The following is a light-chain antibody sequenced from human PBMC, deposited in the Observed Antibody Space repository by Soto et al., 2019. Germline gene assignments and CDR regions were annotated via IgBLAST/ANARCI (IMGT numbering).Light chain of an antibody. J-gene: IGKJ2*01. Sequence: EVVLTQSPGTLSLSPGERATLSCRASQTVDSTYLAWYQQKPGQAPRLLIYRASSRAAGVPDRFSGSGSGTVLTLTISKLDPEHVAVYYCQQYDTSPPLYTFGQGTKLEI. V-gene: IGKV3-20*01. CDR3: QQYDTSPPLYT. CDR1: QTVDSTY. CDR2: RAS.